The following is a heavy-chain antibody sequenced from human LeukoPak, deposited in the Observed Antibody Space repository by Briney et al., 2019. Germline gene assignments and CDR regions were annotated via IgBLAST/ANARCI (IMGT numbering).Heavy chain of an antibody. CDR3: ARGQLWSYNFDY. CDR2: ISSSSSYI. D-gene: IGHD2-21*01. J-gene: IGHJ4*02. V-gene: IGHV3-21*01. CDR1: GFTFSSYS. Sequence: GGSLRLSCAASGFTFSSYSMNWVRQAPGKGLEWVSSISSSSSYIYYADSLKGRFNISRDNAKNSLYLQINSLRAEDTAVYYCARGQLWSYNFDYWGQGTLVTVSS.